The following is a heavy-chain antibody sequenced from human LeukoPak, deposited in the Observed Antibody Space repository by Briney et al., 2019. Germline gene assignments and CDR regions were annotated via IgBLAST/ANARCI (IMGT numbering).Heavy chain of an antibody. Sequence: GGSLRLSSAASGFTVSSKYMSWVRQAPGKGLEWVSVIYVAGNTYHADSVKGRFTISRDNSKNTLYLQMNSLKAEDTAVYYCAKDSGHDGYAFDIWGPGTMVTVSS. CDR3: AKDSGHDGYAFDI. D-gene: IGHD5-24*01. V-gene: IGHV3-53*05. J-gene: IGHJ3*02. CDR2: IYVAGNT. CDR1: GFTVSSKY.